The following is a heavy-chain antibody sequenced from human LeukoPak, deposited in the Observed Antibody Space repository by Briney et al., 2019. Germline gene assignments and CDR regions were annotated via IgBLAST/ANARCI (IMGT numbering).Heavy chain of an antibody. CDR1: GFIFNNYG. D-gene: IGHD3-22*01. J-gene: IGHJ5*02. V-gene: IGHV3-23*01. Sequence: GGSLRLSCAASGFIFNNYGLVWVRQAPGRGLEWVSAISNDGGGTTYADFVKGRFTISRDNSKNTLFLQMNSLRADDTALYYCAKGSSGYFLDLWGQGTLVTVSS. CDR3: AKGSSGYFLDL. CDR2: ISNDGGGT.